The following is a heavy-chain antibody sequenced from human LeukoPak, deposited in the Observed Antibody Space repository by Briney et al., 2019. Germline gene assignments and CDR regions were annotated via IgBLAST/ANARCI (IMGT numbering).Heavy chain of an antibody. CDR2: INHSGST. D-gene: IGHD2-15*01. CDR1: GGSFSGYY. V-gene: IGHV4-34*01. Sequence: SETLSLTCAVYGGSFSGYYWSRIRQPPGKGLEWIGEINHSGSTNYNPSLKSRVTISVDTSKNQFSLKLSSVTAADTAVYYCARDQDIRGMDVWGQGTTVTVSS. J-gene: IGHJ6*02. CDR3: ARDQDIRGMDV.